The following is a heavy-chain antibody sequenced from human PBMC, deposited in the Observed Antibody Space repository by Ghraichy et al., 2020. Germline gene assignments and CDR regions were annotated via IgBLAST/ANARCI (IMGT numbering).Heavy chain of an antibody. D-gene: IGHD3-3*01. CDR3: ARDHFSESVKMVLPDY. CDR2: IWYDGSNK. Sequence: GGSLRLSCAASGFTFSSYGMHWVRQAPGKGLEWVAVIWYDGSNKYYADSVKGRFTISRDNSKNTLYLQMNSLRAEDTAVYYCARDHFSESVKMVLPDYWGQGTLVTVSS. V-gene: IGHV3-33*08. J-gene: IGHJ4*02. CDR1: GFTFSSYG.